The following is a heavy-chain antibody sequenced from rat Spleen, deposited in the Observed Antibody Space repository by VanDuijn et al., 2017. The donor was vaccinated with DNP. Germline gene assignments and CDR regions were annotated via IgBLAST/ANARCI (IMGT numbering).Heavy chain of an antibody. V-gene: IGHV2S12*01. CDR3: ARGNNGGYDY. D-gene: IGHD1-11*01. Sequence: QVQLKESGPGLVQPSQTLSLTCTVSGFSLTSYGVSWVRQSPGKGLEWIVAISAGGSSYYNLALKSRLSISRDTSKSQVFLEMSSLQTEDIGTYYCARGNNGGYDYWGQGVMVTVSS. J-gene: IGHJ2*01. CDR1: GFSLTSYG. CDR2: ISAGGSS.